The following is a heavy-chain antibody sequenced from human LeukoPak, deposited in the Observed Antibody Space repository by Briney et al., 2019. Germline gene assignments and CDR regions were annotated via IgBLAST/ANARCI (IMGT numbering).Heavy chain of an antibody. D-gene: IGHD1-1*01. CDR1: GFTFSSYG. V-gene: IGHV3-30*02. J-gene: IGHJ3*02. CDR3: AKSLLTTATGTGRAFDI. CDR2: VYYDGNNK. Sequence: GGSLRLSCAASGFTFSSYGMHWVRQAPGKGLEWVAFVYYDGNNKYYAASVKGRFTISRDNSKNTLYLQMNSLRAEDTAEYYCAKSLLTTATGTGRAFDIWGQGTMVTVSS.